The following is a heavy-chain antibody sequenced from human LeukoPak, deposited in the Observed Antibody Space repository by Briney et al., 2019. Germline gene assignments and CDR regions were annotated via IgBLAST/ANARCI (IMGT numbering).Heavy chain of an antibody. V-gene: IGHV4-30-2*01. CDR2: IYHSGST. CDR3: ARAGWENWFDH. CDR1: GGSISSRGHS. Sequence: SETLSLTCAVSGGSISSRGHSWSWIRQPPEKGLEWIGYIYHSGSTYYNPSLTSRVTISVDRSKNQFSLKLSSVTAADTAVYYCARAGWENWFDHWGQGTLVTVSS. D-gene: IGHD1-26*01. J-gene: IGHJ5*02.